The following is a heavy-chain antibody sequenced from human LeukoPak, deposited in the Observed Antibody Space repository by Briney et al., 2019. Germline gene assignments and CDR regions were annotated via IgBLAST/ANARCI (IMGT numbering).Heavy chain of an antibody. V-gene: IGHV4-61*02. Sequence: SETLSLTCTVSGGSISSGSYYWSWIRQPAGKGLEWIGRMYSSGSTNYNPSLKSRVTISVDTSKSQFSLKLSSVTAADTAVYYCARAARNYYGSGTYYIGWFDPWGQGTLVTVSS. CDR2: MYSSGST. CDR1: GGSISSGSYY. J-gene: IGHJ5*02. CDR3: ARAARNYYGSGTYYIGWFDP. D-gene: IGHD3-10*01.